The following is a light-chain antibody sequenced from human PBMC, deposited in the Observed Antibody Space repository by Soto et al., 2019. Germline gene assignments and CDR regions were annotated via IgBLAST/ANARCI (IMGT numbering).Light chain of an antibody. V-gene: IGLV2-14*01. CDR3: SSFSPSSTV. CDR1: YSDVGGYDY. J-gene: IGLJ2*01. Sequence: QSALTQPASVSGSPGQSITISCTGTYSDVGGYDYVSWYQHHPGEAPKLMIYEVTNRPSGVSNRFSGSKSGNTASLTISGLRTEDEANYYCSSFSPSSTVFGGGTKLTVL. CDR2: EVT.